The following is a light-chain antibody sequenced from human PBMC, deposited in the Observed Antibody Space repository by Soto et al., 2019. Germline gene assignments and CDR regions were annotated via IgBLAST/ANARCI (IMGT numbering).Light chain of an antibody. J-gene: IGLJ2*01. CDR1: SSNVGGYNY. V-gene: IGLV2-11*01. CDR2: VVS. Sequence: QSALTQPRSVSGSPGQSVTISCTGTSSNVGGYNYFSWYQQHPGKAPKAVIYVVSKRPSGVPDRFSGSKSGNTASLTISGLQAEDEADYYCCSYARDPLVVFGGGTKLTVL. CDR3: CSYARDPLVV.